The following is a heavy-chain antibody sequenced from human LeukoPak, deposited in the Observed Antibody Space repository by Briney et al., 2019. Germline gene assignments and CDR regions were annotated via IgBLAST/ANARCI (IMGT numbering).Heavy chain of an antibody. J-gene: IGHJ6*02. D-gene: IGHD4-17*01. CDR1: GFTFSSYW. CDR2: IRQDGSDK. CDR3: ATFWGSLESDYLRDAMDV. Sequence: GGSLRLSCAVSGFTFSSYWMGWVRQAPGKGLEWVASIRQDGSDKYNVDSVKGRFTISRDNAENSLDLQMNSLRAEDTAVYYCATFWGSLESDYLRDAMDVWGQGTTVTVSS. V-gene: IGHV3-7*01.